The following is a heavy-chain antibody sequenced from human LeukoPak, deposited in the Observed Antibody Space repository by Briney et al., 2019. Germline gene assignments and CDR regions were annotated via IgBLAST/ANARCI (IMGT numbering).Heavy chain of an antibody. J-gene: IGHJ4*02. D-gene: IGHD3-22*01. CDR2: IYYSGST. V-gene: IGHV4-59*08. Sequence: SETLSLTCTVSGGSISSYYWSWIRQPPGKGLEWIGYIYYSGSTNYNPSLKSRVTISVDTSKNQFSLKLSSVTAADTAVYYCARLCYYDSSGYYPFDYWGQGTLVTVSS. CDR3: ARLCYYDSSGYYPFDY. CDR1: GGSISSYY.